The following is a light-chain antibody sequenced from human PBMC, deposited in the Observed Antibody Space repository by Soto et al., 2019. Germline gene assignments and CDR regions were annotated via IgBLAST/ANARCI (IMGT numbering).Light chain of an antibody. CDR2: GVS. CDR1: SSDVGGYNY. CDR3: SSFTSRTTII. J-gene: IGLJ2*01. Sequence: QSALTQPASVSGSPGQSITISCTGTSSDVGGYNYVSWYQQHPGEAPKRMIYGVSNRPSGVSSRFSGSKSGNTASLTISGRQTEDEADYYCSSFTSRTTIIFGGGTKLTVL. V-gene: IGLV2-14*03.